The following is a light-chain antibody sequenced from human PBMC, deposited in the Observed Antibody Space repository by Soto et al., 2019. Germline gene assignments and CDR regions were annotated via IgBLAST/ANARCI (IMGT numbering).Light chain of an antibody. V-gene: IGKV3-15*01. CDR2: GAS. J-gene: IGKJ4*01. Sequence: EIVMTQSPATLSVSPGERATLSCRASQSVSSNLAWYQQKPGQAPRLLIYGASTRATGIPARFSGSGSGIEFTPTISSLQSEDFAFYYCQQYNNWPPLTFGGGTKVEIK. CDR1: QSVSSN. CDR3: QQYNNWPPLT.